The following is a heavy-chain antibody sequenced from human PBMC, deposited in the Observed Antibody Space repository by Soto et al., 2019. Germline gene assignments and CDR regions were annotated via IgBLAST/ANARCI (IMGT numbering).Heavy chain of an antibody. CDR3: ARVRDDDYCRMDI. D-gene: IGHD1-1*01. J-gene: IGHJ6*02. Sequence: QVQLVQSGAEVKKPGSSVKVSCKASGGTFSSYTLNWVRQARGQGLEWMGRIIPILDIADYAQKLQGRVTMTADKSTITAYLERRNLRSEGTAVYYCARVRDDDYCRMDIWGQGTTVTVSS. CDR1: GGTFSSYT. CDR2: IIPILDIA. V-gene: IGHV1-69*02.